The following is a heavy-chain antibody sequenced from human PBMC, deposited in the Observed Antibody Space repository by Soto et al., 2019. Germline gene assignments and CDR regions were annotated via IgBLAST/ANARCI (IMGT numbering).Heavy chain of an antibody. J-gene: IGHJ3*02. CDR3: ARECIMITFGGVIVYDAFDI. V-gene: IGHV1-69*04. CDR2: IIPILGIA. D-gene: IGHD3-16*02. Sequence: SVKVSCKASGGTFSSYTISWVRQAPGQGLEWMGRIIPILGIANYAQKFQGRVTITADKSTSTAYMELSSLRSEDTVVYYCARECIMITFGGVIVYDAFDIWGQGTMVTVSS. CDR1: GGTFSSYT.